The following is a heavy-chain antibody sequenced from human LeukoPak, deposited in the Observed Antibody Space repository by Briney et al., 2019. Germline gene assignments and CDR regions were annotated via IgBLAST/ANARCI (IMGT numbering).Heavy chain of an antibody. J-gene: IGHJ6*03. Sequence: GGSLRLSCAASGFTFSSYSMNWVRQAPGKGLEWVSSISSSSGYIYYADSVKGRFTISRDNAKNSLYLQMNSLRAEDTAVYYCARYCGSCPLVDYNYYMDVWGKGTTVTVSS. CDR1: GFTFSSYS. CDR2: ISSSSGYI. D-gene: IGHD2-15*01. CDR3: ARYCGSCPLVDYNYYMDV. V-gene: IGHV3-21*01.